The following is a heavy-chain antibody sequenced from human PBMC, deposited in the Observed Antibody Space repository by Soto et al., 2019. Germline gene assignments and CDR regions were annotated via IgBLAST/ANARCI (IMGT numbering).Heavy chain of an antibody. CDR1: GFTFSSYW. D-gene: IGHD5-18*01. CDR2: ITRDGSGT. CDR3: VRDGDNYDFDY. J-gene: IGHJ4*02. V-gene: IGHV3-74*01. Sequence: GGSLRLSWAASGFTFSSYWMHWVRQVPGKGLVWVSRITRDGSGTNYADFVKGRFTISRDNVRNTLSLQMNSLRAEDTAVYYCVRDGDNYDFDYWGKGTLVTVSS.